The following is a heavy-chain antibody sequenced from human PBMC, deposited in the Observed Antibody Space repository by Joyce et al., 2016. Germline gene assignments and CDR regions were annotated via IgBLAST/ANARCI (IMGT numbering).Heavy chain of an antibody. V-gene: IGHV4-30-2*06. D-gene: IGHD5-18*01. Sequence: QLQLQESGSGLVEPSQTLSLTCAVSGGSLSSGGYSWSWIRQSPGKGLEWIGYIYHSGNAYYDPSLKGRVTMSVDMSKNQFALSLNSVTTADTAVYYCAGYGTRTMGVFHIWGQGTVVAVSS. CDR3: AGYGTRTMGVFHI. CDR2: IYHSGNA. CDR1: GGSLSSGGYS. J-gene: IGHJ3*02.